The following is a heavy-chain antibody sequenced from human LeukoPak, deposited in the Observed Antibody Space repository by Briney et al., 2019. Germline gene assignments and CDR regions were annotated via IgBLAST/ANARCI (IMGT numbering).Heavy chain of an antibody. CDR1: GGSISSGDYY. CDR2: IYYSGST. J-gene: IGHJ4*02. Sequence: PSETLSLTCTVSGGSISSGDYYWSWIRQPPGKGLEWIGYIYYSGSTYYNPSLKSRVTISVDTSKNQFSLKLSSVTAADTAVYYCASRRGYYDSSGYPNWGQGTLVTVSS. V-gene: IGHV4-30-4*01. CDR3: ASRRGYYDSSGYPN. D-gene: IGHD3-22*01.